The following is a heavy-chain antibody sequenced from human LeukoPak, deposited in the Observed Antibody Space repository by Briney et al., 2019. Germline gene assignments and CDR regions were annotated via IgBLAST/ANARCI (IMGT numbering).Heavy chain of an antibody. D-gene: IGHD3-10*01. J-gene: IGHJ5*02. V-gene: IGHV4-61*08. Sequence: SETLSLTCAVSGDSFSSGGYHWSWIRQPPGKGLEWIGQIVNSGSANYNPSLKSRVTISLDTSKNQFSLKVTSVTMADTAVYYCARYPAGSGRSDRWGQGTLVTVSS. CDR1: GDSFSSGGYH. CDR2: IVNSGSA. CDR3: ARYPAGSGRSDR.